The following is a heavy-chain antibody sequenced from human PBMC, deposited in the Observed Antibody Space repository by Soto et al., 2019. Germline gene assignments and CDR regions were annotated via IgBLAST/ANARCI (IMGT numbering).Heavy chain of an antibody. Sequence: QVQLVESGGGVVQPGRSLRLSCAASGFNLINYAMHWVRQAPGKGLEWVAVISYDGNNKYYADSVKGRFTVSRDNSKNNLYLQMNSLRVEDTALYYCVRVPDKSGSKEGDFDYWGQGTLVTVSS. D-gene: IGHD3-10*01. V-gene: IGHV3-30-3*01. CDR3: VRVPDKSGSKEGDFDY. J-gene: IGHJ4*02. CDR1: GFNLINYA. CDR2: ISYDGNNK.